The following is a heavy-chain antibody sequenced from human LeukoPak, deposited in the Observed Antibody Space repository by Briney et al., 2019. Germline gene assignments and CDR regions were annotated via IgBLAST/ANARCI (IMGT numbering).Heavy chain of an antibody. CDR1: GGSISSSSYY. V-gene: IGHV4-39*07. J-gene: IGHJ4*02. CDR3: ARGKVVANTPGQNSWDH. D-gene: IGHD5-12*01. Sequence: NPSETLSLTCTVSGGSISSSSYYWGWIRQPPGKGLEWIGSIYYSGCTYYNPSLKSRVTISVDTSKNQFSLKLSSVTAADTAVYYCARGKVVANTPGQNSWDHWGQGTLVTVSS. CDR2: IYYSGCT.